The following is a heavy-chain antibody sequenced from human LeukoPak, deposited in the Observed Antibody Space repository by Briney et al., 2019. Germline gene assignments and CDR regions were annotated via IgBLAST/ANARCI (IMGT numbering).Heavy chain of an antibody. CDR1: GFTFSSYA. D-gene: IGHD3-22*01. CDR2: ISGSGGST. Sequence: GGSLRLSCAASGFTFSSYAMSWVRQAPGKGLECVSAISGSGGSTYYADSVKGRFTISRDNSKNTLYLQMNSLRAEDTAVYYCAKDPRRYYDSSGPFDYWGQGTLVTVSS. V-gene: IGHV3-23*01. J-gene: IGHJ4*02. CDR3: AKDPRRYYDSSGPFDY.